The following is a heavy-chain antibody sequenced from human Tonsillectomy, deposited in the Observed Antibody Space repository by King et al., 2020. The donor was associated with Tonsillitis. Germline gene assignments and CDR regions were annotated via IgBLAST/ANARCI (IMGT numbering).Heavy chain of an antibody. CDR1: GFTFSSYA. CDR3: AKLPHSSGWSSPFDY. Sequence: VQLVESGGGLVQPGGSLRLSCAASGFTFSSYAMGWVRQAPGKGLEWVSTISGSSDSTYYPDSVKGRFTISSDNSNHTLYLQMHSLRPEDTALYYCAKLPHSSGWSSPFDYWGQGTLGTVSS. CDR2: ISGSSDST. V-gene: IGHV3-23*04. D-gene: IGHD6-19*01. J-gene: IGHJ4*02.